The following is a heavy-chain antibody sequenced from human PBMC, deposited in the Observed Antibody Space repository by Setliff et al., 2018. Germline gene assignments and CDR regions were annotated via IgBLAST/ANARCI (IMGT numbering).Heavy chain of an antibody. CDR3: ARGGPYCSSTSCYKVYNWFDP. J-gene: IGHJ5*02. CDR2: INHSGST. V-gene: IGHV4-34*01. Sequence: SETLPLTCAVYGGSFSGYYWSWIRQPPGKGLEWIGEINHSGSTNYNPSLKSRVTISVDTSKNQFSLKLSSVTAADTAVYYCARGGPYCSSTSCYKVYNWFDPWGQGTLVTVSS. D-gene: IGHD2-2*02. CDR1: GGSFSGYY.